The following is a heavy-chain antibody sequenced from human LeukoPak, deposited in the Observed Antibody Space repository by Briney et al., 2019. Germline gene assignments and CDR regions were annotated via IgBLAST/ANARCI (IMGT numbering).Heavy chain of an antibody. CDR2: INPNSGGT. CDR1: GYTFTGYY. CDR3: ARMILGYCGGGSCSSPFDY. J-gene: IGHJ4*02. D-gene: IGHD2-15*01. Sequence: GASVKVSCKASGYTFTGYYMHWVRQAPGQGLEWMEWINPNSGGTNYAQKFQGRVTMTRDTSISTAYMELSRLRSDDTAVYYCARMILGYCGGGSCSSPFDYWGQGTLVTVSS. V-gene: IGHV1-2*02.